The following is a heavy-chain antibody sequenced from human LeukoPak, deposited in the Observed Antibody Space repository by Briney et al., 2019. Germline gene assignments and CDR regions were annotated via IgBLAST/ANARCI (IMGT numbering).Heavy chain of an antibody. V-gene: IGHV3-48*02. J-gene: IGHJ4*02. CDR2: ISSSDNTI. D-gene: IGHD5-18*01. Sequence: GGSLRLSCAASGFAFSDYSMNWVRQAPGKGLEWVSYISSSDNTIHYADSVRGRFTISRDNAKNSLYLEMNSLRDEDTAVYYCARVHRGYSYGRLDYWGQGTLVTVSS. CDR1: GFAFSDYS. CDR3: ARVHRGYSYGRLDY.